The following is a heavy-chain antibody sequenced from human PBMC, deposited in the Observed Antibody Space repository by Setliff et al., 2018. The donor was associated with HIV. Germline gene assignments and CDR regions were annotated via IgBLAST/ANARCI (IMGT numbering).Heavy chain of an antibody. Sequence: PSETLSLTCTVSGGPINSGAYYWSWIRQHPGKGLEWIGYIYYSGSTYYNPSLKSRVTISVDTSKSQFSLRLTSVTAADTAVYYCPRHVPSVPVTTKTSLDYWGQGVLITVSS. J-gene: IGHJ4*02. V-gene: IGHV4-30-4*08. CDR2: IYYSGST. CDR1: GGPINSGAYY. CDR3: PRHVPSVPVTTKTSLDY. D-gene: IGHD4-17*01.